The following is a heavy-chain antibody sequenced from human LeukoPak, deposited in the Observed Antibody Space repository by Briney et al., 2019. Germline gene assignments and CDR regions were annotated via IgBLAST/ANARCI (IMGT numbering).Heavy chain of an antibody. CDR1: GGSISSGSYY. D-gene: IGHD2-2*02. Sequence: SGTLSLTCTVSGGSISSGSYYWSWIRQPAGKGLEWIGRIYTSGSTNYNPSLKSRVTISVDTSKNQFSLKLSSVTAADTAVYYCARDFCSSTSCYTGYYYYMDVWGKGTTVTVSS. CDR2: IYTSGST. J-gene: IGHJ6*03. CDR3: ARDFCSSTSCYTGYYYYMDV. V-gene: IGHV4-61*02.